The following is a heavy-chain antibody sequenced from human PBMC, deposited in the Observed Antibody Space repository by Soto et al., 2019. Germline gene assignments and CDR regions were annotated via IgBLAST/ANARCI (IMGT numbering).Heavy chain of an antibody. V-gene: IGHV3-23*01. CDR3: AKDGRPDGYWDMDY. D-gene: IGHD5-18*01. J-gene: IGHJ4*02. CDR1: GFTFRTYT. CDR2: IYGSGDDA. Sequence: EVQLLESGGALVQPGGSLRLSCAASGFTFRTYTMSWVRQAPGKGLEWVSGIYGSGDDAFYADSVKGRFTISRDKSGNTIYLQVNSLRIGDTAVYYCAKDGRPDGYWDMDYWGQGTLVTVSS.